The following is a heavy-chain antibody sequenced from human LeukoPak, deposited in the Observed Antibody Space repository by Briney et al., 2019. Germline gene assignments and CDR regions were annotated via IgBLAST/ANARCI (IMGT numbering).Heavy chain of an antibody. D-gene: IGHD5-12*01. J-gene: IGHJ4*02. CDR3: ARGVKRRSGYDYLPMYSSSWPGGY. CDR1: GYSFTNYD. CDR2: MNPNSGNT. Sequence: ASVKVSCKASGYSFTNYDINWVRQATGQGLEWMGWMNPNSGNTGYAQKFQGRVTMTRNTSISTAYMELSSLRSEDTAVYYCARGVKRRSGYDYLPMYSSSWPGGYWGQGTLVTVSS. V-gene: IGHV1-8*02.